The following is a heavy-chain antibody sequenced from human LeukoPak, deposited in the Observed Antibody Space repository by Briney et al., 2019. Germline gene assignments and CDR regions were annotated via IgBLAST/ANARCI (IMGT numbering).Heavy chain of an antibody. Sequence: SGPTLVNPTQTLTLTCTFSGFSLSINGVGVGWIRQPPGKAPEWLAVIYWNDDKRYSPSLKTRLTITKDTSKNQVALTMTNMDPVDTATYYCAHSFPYYYYMDVWGRGTTVTISS. CDR3: AHSFPYYYYMDV. V-gene: IGHV2-5*01. J-gene: IGHJ6*03. CDR1: GFSLSINGVG. CDR2: IYWNDDK.